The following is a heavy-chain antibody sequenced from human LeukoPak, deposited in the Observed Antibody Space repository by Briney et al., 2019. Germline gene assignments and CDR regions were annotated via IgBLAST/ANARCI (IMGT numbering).Heavy chain of an antibody. J-gene: IGHJ4*02. D-gene: IGHD5-18*01. V-gene: IGHV7-4-1*02. CDR1: GYTFTNHA. Sequence: GASVKVSCKTSGYTFTNHAINWVRQAPGQGLEWMGWINTNTENPTYAQGFTGRYVFSLDTSVSTAYLQLSGLKADDTAVYYCGRDPKLGIRGYTYGYIDFWGQGTLVTVSS. CDR3: GRDPKLGIRGYTYGYIDF. CDR2: INTNTENP.